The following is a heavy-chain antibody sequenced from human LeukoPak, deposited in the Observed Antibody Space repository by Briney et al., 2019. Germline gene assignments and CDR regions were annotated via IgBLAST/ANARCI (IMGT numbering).Heavy chain of an antibody. Sequence: GGSLRLSCAASGFTFSSYSMNWVRQAPGKGLEWVSSISSSSSYIYYADSVKGRFTISRDNSKNTLYLQMNSLRAEDTAVYYCANYYYDTSGYKNWGQGTLVTVSS. CDR3: ANYYYDTSGYKN. D-gene: IGHD3-22*01. J-gene: IGHJ4*02. V-gene: IGHV3-21*04. CDR2: ISSSSSYI. CDR1: GFTFSSYS.